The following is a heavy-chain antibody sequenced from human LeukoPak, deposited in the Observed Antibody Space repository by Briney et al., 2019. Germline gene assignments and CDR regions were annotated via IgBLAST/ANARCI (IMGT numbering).Heavy chain of an antibody. Sequence: ASVRVSCKASGYTFTGYYMHWVRQAPGQGLEWMGWINPNSGGTNYAQKFQGRVTMTRDTSISTAYMELSRLRSDDTAVYYCARAHDYIIYYYYYMDVWGKGTAHTVSS. CDR2: INPNSGGT. CDR1: GYTFTGYY. CDR3: ARAHDYIIYYYYYMDV. V-gene: IGHV1-2*02. D-gene: IGHD4/OR15-4a*01. J-gene: IGHJ6*03.